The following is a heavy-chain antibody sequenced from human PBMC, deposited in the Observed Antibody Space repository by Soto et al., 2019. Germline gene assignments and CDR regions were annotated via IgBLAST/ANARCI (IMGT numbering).Heavy chain of an antibody. Sequence: EVQLMESGGGLVQPGGSLRLSCAASGFTLSYYWMSWVRQAPGKGLEWVANIKEDGSEKYYVDSVKGRFTISRDNAQNSVFLRMNSLRVEDTAIYYCARDCSGGSCQYWGQGTLVTVSS. V-gene: IGHV3-7*01. CDR2: IKEDGSEK. J-gene: IGHJ4*02. D-gene: IGHD2-15*01. CDR3: ARDCSGGSCQY. CDR1: GFTLSYYW.